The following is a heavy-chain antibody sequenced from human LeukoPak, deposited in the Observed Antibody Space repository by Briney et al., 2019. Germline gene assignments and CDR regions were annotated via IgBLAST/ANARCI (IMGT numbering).Heavy chain of an antibody. Sequence: KASETLPLTCTVSGGSISSSSYYWGWIRQPPGKGLEWIGSIYYSGSTYYNPSLKSRVTISVDTSKNQFSLKLSSVTAADTAVYYCASDNWFDPWGQGTLVTVSS. J-gene: IGHJ5*02. CDR3: ASDNWFDP. CDR2: IYYSGST. V-gene: IGHV4-39*01. CDR1: GGSISSSSYY.